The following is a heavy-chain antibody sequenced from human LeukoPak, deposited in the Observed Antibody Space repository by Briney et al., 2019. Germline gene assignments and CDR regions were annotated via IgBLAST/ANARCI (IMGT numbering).Heavy chain of an antibody. Sequence: KAGGSLRLSCAASGFTFSSYSMNWVRQAPGKGLEWVSSISSSGSYIYYADSVKGRFTTSRDNSKNTLYLQMNSLRAEDTAVYYCARDRHLATIFGRTFSPHPVAVTLYGMDVWGQGTTVTVSS. CDR2: ISSSGSYI. CDR3: ARDRHLATIFGRTFSPHPVAVTLYGMDV. J-gene: IGHJ6*02. D-gene: IGHD3-3*01. CDR1: GFTFSSYS. V-gene: IGHV3-21*01.